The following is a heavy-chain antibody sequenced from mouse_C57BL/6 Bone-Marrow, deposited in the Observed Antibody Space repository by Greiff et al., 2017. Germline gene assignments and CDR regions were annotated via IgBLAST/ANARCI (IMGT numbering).Heavy chain of an antibody. Sequence: AQLQQSGPEQVKPGASVKISCKASGYAFSSSWMNWVKQRTGKGLEWIGRIYPGDGDTNYNGKFKGKATLTADKSSSTGYMQLSSLTSEDSAVYVCARGDGYYPYFDYWGKGTTHTVST. J-gene: IGHJ2*01. D-gene: IGHD2-3*01. CDR2: IYPGDGDT. CDR1: GYAFSSSW. CDR3: ARGDGYYPYFDY. V-gene: IGHV1-82*01.